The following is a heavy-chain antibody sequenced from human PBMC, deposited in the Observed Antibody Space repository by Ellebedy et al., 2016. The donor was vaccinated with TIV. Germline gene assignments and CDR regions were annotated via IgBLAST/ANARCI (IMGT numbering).Heavy chain of an antibody. Sequence: SGPTLVKPTQTLTLTCTFSGFSLRTGRLSVGWIRQPPGKALEWLARIDWDADKFYSTSLRTRLTISKDSSENQVVLTMTNMDPEDTATYYCARISGGWGFDYWGQGALVTVSS. CDR3: ARISGGWGFDY. V-gene: IGHV2-70*17. CDR2: IDWDADK. D-gene: IGHD2-15*01. CDR1: GFSLRTGRLS. J-gene: IGHJ4*02.